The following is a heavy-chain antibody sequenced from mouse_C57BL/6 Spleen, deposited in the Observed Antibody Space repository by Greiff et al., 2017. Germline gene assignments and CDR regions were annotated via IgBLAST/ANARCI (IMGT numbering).Heavy chain of an antibody. Sequence: DVKLQESVGGLVKPGGSLKLSCAASGFTFSDYGMHWVRQAPEKGLEWVAYISSGSSTIYYADTVKGRFTISRDTAKNTLFLQMTSLRSEDTAMYYCAKIAYWGQGTLGTVSA. V-gene: IGHV5-17*01. CDR1: GFTFSDYG. J-gene: IGHJ3*01. CDR2: ISSGSSTI. CDR3: AKIAY.